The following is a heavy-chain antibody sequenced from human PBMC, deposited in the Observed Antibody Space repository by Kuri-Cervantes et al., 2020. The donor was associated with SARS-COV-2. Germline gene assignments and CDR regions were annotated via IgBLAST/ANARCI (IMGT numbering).Heavy chain of an antibody. D-gene: IGHD3-10*01. J-gene: IGHJ4*02. CDR3: ARDLAFGDLPGGY. V-gene: IGHV3-30*04. Sequence: GGSLRLSCATSGFTFSGYAMHWVRQAPGKGPEWVAVVSYDGSDNDYADSVKGRFTISRDNSKNTLYLQMNSLRVEDTAVYYCARDLAFGDLPGGYWGQGTLVTVSS. CDR2: VSYDGSDN. CDR1: GFTFSGYA.